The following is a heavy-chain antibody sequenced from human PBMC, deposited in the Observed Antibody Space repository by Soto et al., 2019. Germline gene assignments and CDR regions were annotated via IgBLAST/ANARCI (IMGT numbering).Heavy chain of an antibody. Sequence: SETLSLTCAVYGGSFSGYYWSWIRQPPGKGLEWIGEINHSGSTNYNPSLKSRVTISVDTSKNQFSLKLSSVTAADTAVYYCARGINFDYWGQGTLVTVSS. CDR1: GGSFSGYY. CDR3: ARGINFDY. J-gene: IGHJ4*02. V-gene: IGHV4-34*01. CDR2: INHSGST.